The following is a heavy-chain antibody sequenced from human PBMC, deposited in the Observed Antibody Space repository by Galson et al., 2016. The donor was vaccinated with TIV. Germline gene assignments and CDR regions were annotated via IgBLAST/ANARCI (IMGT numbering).Heavy chain of an antibody. CDR3: ARGFRSYYFDY. CDR2: ISYDRSDK. J-gene: IGHJ4*02. Sequence: LRLSCAASGSTFGSYGMHWVRHGPGKGLEWVAFISYDRSDKHYADSVKGRFTISRDNSKNTLYLQMSSLRPEDTAVYYCARGFRSYYFDYWGQGTLVTVSS. CDR1: GSTFGSYG. V-gene: IGHV3-30-3*01. D-gene: IGHD3-10*01.